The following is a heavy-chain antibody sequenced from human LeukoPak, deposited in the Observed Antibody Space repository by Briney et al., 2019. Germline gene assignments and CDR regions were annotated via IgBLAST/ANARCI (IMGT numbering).Heavy chain of an antibody. Sequence: SETLSLTSTVSGDSITTYYWSWIRHPPPQGLEWIGYIYYSGSTNYNPSLTSRVTISADTSKNKFSLKLTSVTAADTAVYYRARDGVKTVTGRWGWFDPWGQGTLVTVSS. D-gene: IGHD4-17*01. J-gene: IGHJ5*02. CDR2: IYYSGST. CDR1: GDSITTYY. V-gene: IGHV4-59*01. CDR3: ARDGVKTVTGRWGWFDP.